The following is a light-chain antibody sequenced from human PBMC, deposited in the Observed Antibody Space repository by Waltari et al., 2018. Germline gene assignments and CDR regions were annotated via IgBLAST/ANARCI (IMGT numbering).Light chain of an antibody. J-gene: IGKJ5*01. Sequence: EIVLTQSPATLSLSPGERATLSCRASQSIDNYLPWYQQKPGQAPRLLIYEASYRATGIPVRFSGSGSGTDFTLTISSLEPEDFAVYYCQQRANWPITFGQGTRLEIK. CDR1: QSIDNY. CDR2: EAS. V-gene: IGKV3-11*01. CDR3: QQRANWPIT.